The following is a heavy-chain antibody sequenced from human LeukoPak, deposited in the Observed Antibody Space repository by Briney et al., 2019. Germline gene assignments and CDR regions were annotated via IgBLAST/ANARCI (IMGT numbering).Heavy chain of an antibody. CDR1: GYTFTGYY. D-gene: IGHD1-26*01. CDR2: INPNSGGA. J-gene: IGHJ3*02. CDR3: ARGLVGAMAFDI. Sequence: ASVKVSCKASGYTFTGYYMHWVRQAPGQGLEWMGWINPNSGGANYAQKFQGRVTMTRDTSISTAYMELSRLRSDDTAVYYCARGLVGAMAFDIWGQGTMVTVSS. V-gene: IGHV1-2*02.